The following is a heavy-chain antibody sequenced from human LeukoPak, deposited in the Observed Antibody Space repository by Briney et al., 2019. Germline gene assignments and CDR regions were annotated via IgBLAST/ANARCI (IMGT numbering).Heavy chain of an antibody. Sequence: SETLSLTCAVYGGSFSGYYWSWIRQPPGKGLEWVGEINHSGSTNYNPSLKSRVTISVDTSKNQFSLKLSSVTAADTAVYYCARVGRPDNWFDPRGQGTLVTVSS. CDR1: GGSFSGYY. CDR2: INHSGST. CDR3: ARVGRPDNWFDP. J-gene: IGHJ5*02. V-gene: IGHV4-34*01. D-gene: IGHD3-16*01.